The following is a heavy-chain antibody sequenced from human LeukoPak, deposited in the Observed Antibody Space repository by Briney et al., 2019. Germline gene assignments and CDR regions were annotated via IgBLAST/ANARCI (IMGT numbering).Heavy chain of an antibody. CDR1: GFTFSSYS. J-gene: IGHJ6*03. CDR2: ISSSSSYI. CDR3: AMTGGYSYGYDPYYYYYMDV. Sequence: GSLRLSCAASGFTFSSYSMNWVRQAPGKGLEWVSSISSSSSYIYYADSVKGRFTISRDNAKNSLYLQMNSLRAEDTAVYYCAMTGGYSYGYDPYYYYYMDVWGKGTTVTVSS. D-gene: IGHD5-18*01. V-gene: IGHV3-21*01.